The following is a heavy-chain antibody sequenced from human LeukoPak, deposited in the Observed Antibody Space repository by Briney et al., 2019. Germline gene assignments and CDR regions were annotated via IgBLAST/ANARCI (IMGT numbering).Heavy chain of an antibody. CDR1: GYTFTSYG. D-gene: IGHD5-12*01. Sequence: ASVKVSCKASGYTFTSYGISWVRQAPGQGLEWMGWISAYNGNTNYAQKLQGRVTMTTDTSTSTAYMELRSLRSDDTAVYYCARDVSGIVAMIPPPFAFQYYYYGMDVWGQGTTVTVSS. V-gene: IGHV1-18*01. CDR3: ARDVSGIVAMIPPPFAFQYYYYGMDV. J-gene: IGHJ6*02. CDR2: ISAYNGNT.